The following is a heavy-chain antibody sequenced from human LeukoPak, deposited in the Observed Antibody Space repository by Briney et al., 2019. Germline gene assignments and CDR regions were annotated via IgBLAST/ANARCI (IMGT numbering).Heavy chain of an antibody. V-gene: IGHV1-18*01. Sequence: ASVKVSCKASGYTFTSYGISWVRQAPGQGLEWMGWICAYNGNTNYAQKLQGRVTMTTDTSTSTAYMELRSLRSDDRAVYYCARDYYSYYYDSSGYHYWGQGTLVTVSS. CDR3: ARDYYSYYYDSSGYHY. J-gene: IGHJ4*02. D-gene: IGHD3-22*01. CDR1: GYTFTSYG. CDR2: ICAYNGNT.